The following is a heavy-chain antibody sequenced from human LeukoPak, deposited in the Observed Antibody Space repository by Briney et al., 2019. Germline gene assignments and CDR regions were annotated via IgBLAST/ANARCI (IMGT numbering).Heavy chain of an antibody. D-gene: IGHD1-26*01. CDR3: VKDYQVGNSPAFGDY. Sequence: GGSLRLSCAASGFTFSSHAMSWDRRAPGKGLEWVSGLIENGATTYYADSVKGRFTISRDNSRNTMYLQMNSLRVEDTAVYYCVKDYQVGNSPAFGDYWGQGTLVTISS. CDR1: GFTFSSHA. V-gene: IGHV3-23*01. CDR2: LIENGATT. J-gene: IGHJ4*02.